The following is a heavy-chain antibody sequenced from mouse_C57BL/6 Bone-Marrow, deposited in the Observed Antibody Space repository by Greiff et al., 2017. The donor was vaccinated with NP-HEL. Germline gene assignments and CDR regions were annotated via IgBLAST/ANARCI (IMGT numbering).Heavy chain of an antibody. D-gene: IGHD1-1*01. Sequence: EVNVVESGGGLVQSGRSLRLSCATSGFTFSDFYMEWVRQAPGKGLEWIAASRNKANDYTTEYSASVKGRFIVSRDTSQSILYLQMNALRAEDTAIYYCARDGHYGSSYYWYFDVWGTGTTVTVSS. V-gene: IGHV7-1*01. CDR2: SRNKANDYTT. CDR1: GFTFSDFY. J-gene: IGHJ1*03. CDR3: ARDGHYGSSYYWYFDV.